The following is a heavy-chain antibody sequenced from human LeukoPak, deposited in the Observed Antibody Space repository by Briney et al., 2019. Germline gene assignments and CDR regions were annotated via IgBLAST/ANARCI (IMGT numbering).Heavy chain of an antibody. CDR3: ARVGPYYFYYGLDV. CDR1: GFTFSDYY. V-gene: IGHV3-11*04. D-gene: IGHD1-26*01. Sequence: GGSLRLSCAASGFTFSDYYMSWIRQAPGKGLEWISYIGSSGSTEYYADSVKGRFTISRDNAKNSLYLQMNSLRAEDTALYYCARVGPYYFYYGLDVWGQGTTVTVSS. J-gene: IGHJ6*02. CDR2: IGSSGSTE.